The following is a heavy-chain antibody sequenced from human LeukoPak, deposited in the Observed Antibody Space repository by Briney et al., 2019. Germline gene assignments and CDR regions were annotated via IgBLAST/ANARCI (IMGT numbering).Heavy chain of an antibody. V-gene: IGHV4-59*01. Sequence: SETLSLTCTVSGGSISSYYWSWIRQPPGKGLEWIGYIYSSGSTNYNPSLKSRVTISVDSYENQFSLKLTSVTAADTAVYYCAREGGYSFGSTYFDYWGQGTLVTVSS. D-gene: IGHD5-18*01. CDR2: IYSSGST. CDR1: GGSISSYY. J-gene: IGHJ4*02. CDR3: AREGGYSFGSTYFDY.